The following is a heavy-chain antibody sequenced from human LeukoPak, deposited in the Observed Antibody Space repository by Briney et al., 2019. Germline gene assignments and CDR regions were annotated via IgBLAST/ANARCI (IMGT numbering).Heavy chain of an antibody. V-gene: IGHV3-9*01. CDR2: ISWNSANM. CDR3: AKSGTYSSSSGYIGS. Sequence: GRSLRLSCAASRFTFEGYAMHWVRQAPGKGLEWVSGISWNSANMDYADSVKGRFTISRDNAKNSLYLQMNSLRAEDTALYYCAKSGTYSSSSGYIGSWGQGTLVTVSS. CDR1: RFTFEGYA. D-gene: IGHD6-6*01. J-gene: IGHJ4*02.